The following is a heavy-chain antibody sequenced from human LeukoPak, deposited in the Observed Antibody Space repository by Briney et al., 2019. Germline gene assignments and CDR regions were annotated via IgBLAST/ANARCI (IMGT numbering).Heavy chain of an antibody. CDR2: ISAYNGNT. J-gene: IGHJ4*02. V-gene: IGHV1-18*01. D-gene: IGHD3-22*01. CDR1: GYTFTSYG. Sequence: ASVTVSCKASGYTFTSYGSSWVRQAPAQGLEWMGWISAYNGNTNYAQKLQGRVTMTTDTSTSTAYMELRSLRSDDTAVYYCARRQGGYYDSSGYYYWGQGTLVTVSS. CDR3: ARRQGGYYDSSGYYY.